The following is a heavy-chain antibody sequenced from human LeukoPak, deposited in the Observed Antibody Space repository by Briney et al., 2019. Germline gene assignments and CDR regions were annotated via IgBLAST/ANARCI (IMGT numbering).Heavy chain of an antibody. J-gene: IGHJ4*02. CDR2: ISGSGGST. CDR3: AGNYDSSGYYPSPFDY. CDR1: GFTFSSYA. D-gene: IGHD3-22*01. Sequence: GSLRLSCAASGFTFSSYAMSWVRQAPGKGLEWVSAISGSGGSTYYADSVKGRFTISRDNSKNTLYLQMNSLRAEDTAVYYCAGNYDSSGYYPSPFDYWGQGTLVTVSS. V-gene: IGHV3-23*01.